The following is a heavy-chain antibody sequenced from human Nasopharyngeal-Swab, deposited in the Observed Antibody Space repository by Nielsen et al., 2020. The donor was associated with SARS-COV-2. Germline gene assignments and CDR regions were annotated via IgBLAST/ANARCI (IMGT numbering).Heavy chain of an antibody. CDR2: INSDGSST. V-gene: IGHV3-74*01. D-gene: IGHD6-6*01. J-gene: IGHJ6*03. CDR3: ASRYSSSSHYYYYMDV. CDR1: GITFSSYW. Sequence: GGSLRLSCVASGITFSSYWMHWVRQAPGKGLVWVSHINSDGSSTSYADSVKGRFTISRDNAKNSLYLQMNSLRAEDTAVYYCASRYSSSSHYYYYMDVWGKGTTVTVSS.